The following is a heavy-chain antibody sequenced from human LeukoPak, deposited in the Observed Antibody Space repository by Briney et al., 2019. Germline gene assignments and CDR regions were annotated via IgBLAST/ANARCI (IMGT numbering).Heavy chain of an antibody. Sequence: GGSLRLSCAASGFTFDDYAMHWVRQAPGKGREWVSGISWNSGSIGSADSVKGRFTISRDNAKTSLYLQMNSLRAEDTALYYCAKGSQVTDYYYYGMDVWGQGTTVTVSS. CDR1: GFTFDDYA. CDR3: AKGSQVTDYYYYGMDV. J-gene: IGHJ6*02. D-gene: IGHD2-21*02. CDR2: ISWNSGSI. V-gene: IGHV3-9*01.